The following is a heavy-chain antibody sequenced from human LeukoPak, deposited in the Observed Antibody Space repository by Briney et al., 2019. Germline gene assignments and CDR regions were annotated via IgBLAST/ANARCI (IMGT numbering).Heavy chain of an antibody. CDR3: ARGIWGVSTGTYFDY. V-gene: IGHV4-34*01. CDR2: INHSGST. Sequence: SETLSLTCAVYGGSFSGYYWSWIRQSPGKGLEWIGEINHSGSTNYNPSLKSRVTISVDTSKNQFSLKLSSVTAADTAVYYCARGIWGVSTGTYFDYWGQGTLVTVSS. J-gene: IGHJ4*02. D-gene: IGHD1-1*01. CDR1: GGSFSGYY.